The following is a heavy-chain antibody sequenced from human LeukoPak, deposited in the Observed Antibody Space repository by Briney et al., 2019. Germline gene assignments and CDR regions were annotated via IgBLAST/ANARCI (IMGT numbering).Heavy chain of an antibody. V-gene: IGHV1-24*01. Sequence: ASVKVSCKVSGYTLTELSMHWVRQAPRKGLEWVGGFDPEDGETIYAQKFQGRVTMTEDTSTDTAYMELSSLRSEDTAVYYCATGGEGPFDYWGQGTLVTVSS. CDR2: FDPEDGET. CDR1: GYTLTELS. D-gene: IGHD3-16*01. J-gene: IGHJ4*02. CDR3: ATGGEGPFDY.